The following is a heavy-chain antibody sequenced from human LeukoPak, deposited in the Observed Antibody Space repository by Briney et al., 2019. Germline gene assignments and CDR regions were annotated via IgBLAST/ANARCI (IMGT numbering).Heavy chain of an antibody. J-gene: IGHJ6*04. CDR3: ARLRGYCSSTSCYATSYYYYGMDV. D-gene: IGHD2-2*01. V-gene: IGHV5-10-1*01. Sequence: RTGESLKISCKGSGYSFTSYWISWVRQMPGKGLEWMGRIDPSDSYTNYSPSFQGHVTISADKSISTAYLQWSSLKASDTAMYYCARLRGYCSSTSCYATSYYYYGMDVWGEGTTVTVSS. CDR2: IDPSDSYT. CDR1: GYSFTSYW.